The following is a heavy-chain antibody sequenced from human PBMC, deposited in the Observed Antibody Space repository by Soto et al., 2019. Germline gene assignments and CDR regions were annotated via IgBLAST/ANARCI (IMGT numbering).Heavy chain of an antibody. Sequence: SETRSLTCAVSGYSISSGYYWGWIRQPPGKGLEWIGSIYHSGSTYYNPSLKSRVTISVDTSKNQFSLKLSSVTAADTAVYYCARDFLLWYGDPVGDYWGQGTMVTVYS. V-gene: IGHV4-38-2*02. J-gene: IGHJ4*02. CDR2: IYHSGST. CDR1: GYSISSGYY. D-gene: IGHD4-17*01. CDR3: ARDFLLWYGDPVGDY.